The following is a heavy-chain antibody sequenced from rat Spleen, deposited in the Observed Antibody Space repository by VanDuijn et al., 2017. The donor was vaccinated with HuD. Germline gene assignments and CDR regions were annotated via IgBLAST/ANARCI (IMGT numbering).Heavy chain of an antibody. CDR3: ATSGYYSSYIGYYWYFDF. Sequence: EVQLVASGGGLVQPGRSLKLSCAASGFTFSDYYMAWVRQAPTKGLEWVASISPSGGSTYYRDSVKGRFTISRDNAKSHLYLQMDSLRSEDTATYYCATSGYYSSYIGYYWYFDFWGPGTMVTVSS. J-gene: IGHJ1*01. D-gene: IGHD1-2*01. CDR1: GFTFSDYY. CDR2: ISPSGGST. V-gene: IGHV5-19*01.